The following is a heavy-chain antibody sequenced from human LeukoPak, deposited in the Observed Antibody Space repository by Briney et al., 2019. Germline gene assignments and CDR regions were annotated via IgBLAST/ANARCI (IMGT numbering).Heavy chain of an antibody. CDR3: ARDALGYSSSWYAFDP. CDR2: ISAYNGNT. J-gene: IGHJ5*02. V-gene: IGHV1-18*01. Sequence: VASVKVSCKASGYTFTSYGISWVRQAPGQGLEWMGWISAYNGNTNYAQKLQGRVTMTTDTSTSTAYMELRSLRSDDTAVYYCARDALGYSSSWYAFDPWGQGTLVTVSS. CDR1: GYTFTSYG. D-gene: IGHD6-13*01.